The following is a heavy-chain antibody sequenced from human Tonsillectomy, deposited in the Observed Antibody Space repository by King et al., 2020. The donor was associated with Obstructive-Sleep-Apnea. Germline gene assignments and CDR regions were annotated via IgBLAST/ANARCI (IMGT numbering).Heavy chain of an antibody. Sequence: QLVQSGAEVKKPGASVKVSCKASGYTFTGYYIHWVRQAPGQGLEWMGWISPNSGATKYAQKVQERVTMTRDTSISTAYMDLGRLRSDDTAIYYCARDMSAYDSTSPAYWGQGTLVTVSS. CDR3: ARDMSAYDSTSPAY. D-gene: IGHD3-10*01. CDR2: ISPNSGAT. V-gene: IGHV1-2*02. J-gene: IGHJ4*02. CDR1: GYTFTGYY.